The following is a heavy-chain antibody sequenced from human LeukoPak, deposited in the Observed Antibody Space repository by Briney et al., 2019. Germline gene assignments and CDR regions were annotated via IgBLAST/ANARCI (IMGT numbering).Heavy chain of an antibody. V-gene: IGHV4-39*01. Sequence: SETLSLTCTVSGGSISSSGYSWGWIRQPPGKGLEWIGSIFHSGSTYYNPSLKSRVTISVDTSKNQFSLRLSSVTAADTAVYYCARPGEGLGFDYWGQGTLVTVSS. CDR3: ARPGEGLGFDY. D-gene: IGHD3-9*01. CDR2: IFHSGST. J-gene: IGHJ4*02. CDR1: GGSISSSGYS.